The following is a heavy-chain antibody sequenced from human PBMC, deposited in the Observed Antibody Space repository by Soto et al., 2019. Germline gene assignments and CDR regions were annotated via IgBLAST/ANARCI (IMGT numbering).Heavy chain of an antibody. J-gene: IGHJ6*02. CDR1: GYTFTSYA. Sequence: ASVKVSCKASGYTFTSYAMHWVRQAPGQRLEWMGWINAGNGNTKYSQKFQGRVTITRDTSASTAYMELSSLRPEDTAVYYCARDLLWFGELLYAYYYYGMDVWGQGTTVTVSS. V-gene: IGHV1-3*01. CDR2: INAGNGNT. CDR3: ARDLLWFGELLYAYYYYGMDV. D-gene: IGHD3-10*01.